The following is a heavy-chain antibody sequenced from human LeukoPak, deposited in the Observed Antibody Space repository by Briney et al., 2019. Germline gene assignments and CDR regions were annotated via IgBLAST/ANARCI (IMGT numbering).Heavy chain of an antibody. CDR3: ARLRWYYDFWSGYYPDDFDY. V-gene: IGHV4-34*01. CDR2: INHSGST. Sequence: SETLSLTCAVYGGSFSGYYWSWIRQPPGKGLEWIGEINHSGSTNYNPSLKSRVNISVDTSKNQFSLKLSSVTAADTAVYYCARLRWYYDFWSGYYPDDFDYWGQGTLVTVSS. D-gene: IGHD3-3*01. CDR1: GGSFSGYY. J-gene: IGHJ4*02.